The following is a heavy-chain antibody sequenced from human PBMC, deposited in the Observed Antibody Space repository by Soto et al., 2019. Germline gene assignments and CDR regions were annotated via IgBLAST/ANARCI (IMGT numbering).Heavy chain of an antibody. CDR3: ATVGSITAAGTPSDY. V-gene: IGHV3-15*07. CDR1: DLTFSNTW. Sequence: PGGSLRLSCAASDLTFSNTWMNWVRQAPGKGLEWVGRIKSKIDGGTIDYAAPVKGRFTISRDDSESTLFLQMNSLKSEDTALYFCATVGSITAAGTPSDYWGQGTLVTGSS. D-gene: IGHD6-13*01. CDR2: IKSKIDGGTI. J-gene: IGHJ4*02.